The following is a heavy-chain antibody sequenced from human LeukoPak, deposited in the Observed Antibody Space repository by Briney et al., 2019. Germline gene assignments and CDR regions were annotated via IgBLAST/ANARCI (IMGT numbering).Heavy chain of an antibody. CDR3: ARTGYASAWYVGSFDY. CDR2: IYPGDSDT. Sequence: GESLKISCKGSGYSFTSYWIGWVRQMPGKGLEWMGIIYPGDSDTRYSPSFQGQVTISADKSISTAYLQWSSLKASDTAMYYCARTGYASAWYVGSFDYWGQGTLVTVSS. J-gene: IGHJ4*02. CDR1: GYSFTSYW. D-gene: IGHD6-19*01. V-gene: IGHV5-51*01.